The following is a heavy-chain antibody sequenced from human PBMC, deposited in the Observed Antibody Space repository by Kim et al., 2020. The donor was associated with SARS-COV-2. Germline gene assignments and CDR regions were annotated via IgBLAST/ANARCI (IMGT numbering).Heavy chain of an antibody. CDR3: AKDGGGYCSSTSCRRWGYFDY. J-gene: IGHJ4*02. V-gene: IGHV3-9*01. CDR2: ISWNSGSI. Sequence: GGSLRLSCAASGFTFDDYAMHWVRQAPGKGLEWVSGISWNSGSIGYADSVKGRFTISRDNAKNSLYLQMNSPRAEDTALYYCAKDGGGYCSSTSCRRWGYFDYWGQGTLVTVSS. CDR1: GFTFDDYA. D-gene: IGHD2-2*01.